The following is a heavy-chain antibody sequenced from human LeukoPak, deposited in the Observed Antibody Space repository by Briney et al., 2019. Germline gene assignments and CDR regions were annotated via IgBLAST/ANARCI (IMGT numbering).Heavy chain of an antibody. CDR1: GFPFSSYV. CDR2: INHNGETI. Sequence: GGSLRLSCAASGFPFSSYVVSWVRQAPGKGLEWVSYINHNGETIYYPDFVKGRFTISRDNAKNSLYLQMNSLRDEDTAVYYCARDNDWAFDYWGQGTLVTVSS. CDR3: ARDNDWAFDY. V-gene: IGHV3-48*02. D-gene: IGHD3-9*01. J-gene: IGHJ4*02.